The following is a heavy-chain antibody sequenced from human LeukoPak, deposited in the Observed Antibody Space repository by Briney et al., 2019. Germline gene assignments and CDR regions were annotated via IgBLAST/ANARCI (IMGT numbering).Heavy chain of an antibody. CDR1: GYTFTGYY. D-gene: IGHD6-19*01. J-gene: IGHJ6*03. V-gene: IGHV1-46*01. CDR2: INPSGGST. CDR3: ARSSGWKSYYYYYYMDV. Sequence: GASVKVSCKASGYTFTGYYMHWVRQAPGQGLEWMGIINPSGGSTSYAQKFQGRVTITADKSTSTAYMELSSLRSEDTAVYYCARSSGWKSYYYYYYMDVWGKGTTVTVSS.